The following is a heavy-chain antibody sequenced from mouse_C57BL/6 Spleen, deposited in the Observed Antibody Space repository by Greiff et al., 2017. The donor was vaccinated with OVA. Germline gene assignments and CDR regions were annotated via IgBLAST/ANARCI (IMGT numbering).Heavy chain of an antibody. J-gene: IGHJ3*01. D-gene: IGHD2-4*01. V-gene: IGHV3-6*01. Sequence: EVQLQQSGPGLVKPSQSLSLTCSVTGYSITSGYYWNWIRQFPGNKLEWMGYISYDGSNNYNPSLKNRISITRDTSKNQFFLKLNSVTTEDTATYYCARHYDYDGAYWGQGTLVTVSA. CDR1: GYSITSGYY. CDR3: ARHYDYDGAY. CDR2: ISYDGSN.